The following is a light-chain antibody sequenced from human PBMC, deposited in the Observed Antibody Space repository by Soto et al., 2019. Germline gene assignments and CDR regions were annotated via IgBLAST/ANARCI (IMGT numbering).Light chain of an antibody. Sequence: NFMLTQPHSVSESPGKTVTISCTGSSGSIASNYVQWYQQRPGSAPTTVIYEDNQRPSGVPDRFSGSIDSSSNSASLTIYGLKTEDEADYYCQSYDSSSHVVFCGWTKRTVL. CDR2: EDN. CDR3: QSYDSSSHVV. CDR1: SGSIASNY. J-gene: IGLJ2*01. V-gene: IGLV6-57*02.